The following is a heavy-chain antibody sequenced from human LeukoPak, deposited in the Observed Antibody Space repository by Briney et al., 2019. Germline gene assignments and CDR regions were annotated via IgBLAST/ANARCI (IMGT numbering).Heavy chain of an antibody. D-gene: IGHD5-12*01. CDR1: GGSTSSYY. V-gene: IGHV4-59*01. J-gene: IGHJ4*02. Sequence: SSETLSLTCTVSGGSTSSYYWSWIRQPPGKGLEWIGYIYYSGSTNYNPSLKSRVTISVDTSKNQFSLKLSSVTAADTAVYYCARDAFGGYAPYFDYWGQGTLVTVSS. CDR2: IYYSGST. CDR3: ARDAFGGYAPYFDY.